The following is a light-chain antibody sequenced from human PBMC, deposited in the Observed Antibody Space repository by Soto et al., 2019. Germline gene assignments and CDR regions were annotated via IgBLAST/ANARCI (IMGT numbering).Light chain of an antibody. Sequence: QSVLTQPASVSGSPGQSITISCTGTSSDVGGYNYVSWYQQHPGKAPKLMIYEVSNRPSGVSNRFSGSKSGNTASLTITGLHAADEEDYYCSSYTGSSTPYVFGTGTKLTVL. V-gene: IGLV2-14*01. J-gene: IGLJ1*01. CDR1: SSDVGGYNY. CDR2: EVS. CDR3: SSYTGSSTPYV.